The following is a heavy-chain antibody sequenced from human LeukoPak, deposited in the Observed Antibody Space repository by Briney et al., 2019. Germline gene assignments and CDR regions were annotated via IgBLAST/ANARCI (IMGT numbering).Heavy chain of an antibody. CDR3: ARDRDSNGWTVAFDF. CDR1: GYSISSSYY. V-gene: IGHV4-38-2*02. D-gene: IGHD6-19*01. J-gene: IGHJ3*01. CDR2: IYHSGST. Sequence: SETLSLTCGVSGYSISSSYYWGWIRQPPGKGLEWIGSIYHSGSTYYNASLKSRVTISVDTSKNQFSLELSSVTAADTAVYYCARDRDSNGWTVAFDFWGQGTMVTVSS.